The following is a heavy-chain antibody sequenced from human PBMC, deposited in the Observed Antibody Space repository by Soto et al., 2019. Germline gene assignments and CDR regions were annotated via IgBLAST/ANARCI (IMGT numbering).Heavy chain of an antibody. D-gene: IGHD5-12*01. CDR1: GFTFSNYA. Sequence: EVQLLESGGGLVQPGGSLRLSCAASGFTFSNYAMSWVRQAPGKGLEWVSGINRSGGSTYYADSVKGRFTISRDNSKNTLYLQMNSLRPEDTAIYYCAKSLEHIPGTVATGYWGQGTLVTVSS. CDR2: INRSGGST. J-gene: IGHJ4*02. CDR3: AKSLEHIPGTVATGY. V-gene: IGHV3-23*01.